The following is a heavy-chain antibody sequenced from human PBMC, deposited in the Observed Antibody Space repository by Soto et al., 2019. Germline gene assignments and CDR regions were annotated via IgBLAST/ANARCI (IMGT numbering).Heavy chain of an antibody. V-gene: IGHV3-33*01. CDR1: GFTFSSYG. CDR3: ARYGYSSRWNHYYCYYMDV. J-gene: IGHJ6*03. CDR2: IWYDGSNK. Sequence: QVQLVESGGGVVQPGRSLRLSCAASGFTFSSYGMHWVRQAPGKRLEWVAVIWYDGSNKYYADSVEGPFTISGDKSRNKLYMQMNSLRADDTAVYYCARYGYSSRWNHYYCYYMDVWGKGTTVTVSS. D-gene: IGHD6-13*01.